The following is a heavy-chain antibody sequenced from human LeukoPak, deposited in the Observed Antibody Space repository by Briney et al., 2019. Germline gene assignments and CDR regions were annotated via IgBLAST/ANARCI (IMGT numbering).Heavy chain of an antibody. J-gene: IGHJ4*02. D-gene: IGHD3-9*01. CDR1: GGSFSGYY. CDR2: INHSGST. CDR3: ARGGKRLRYFDWLLGWYFDY. V-gene: IGHV4-34*01. Sequence: PSETLSLTCAVYGGSFSGYYWSWIRQPPGKGLEWIGEINHSGSTNYNPSLKSRVTISVDTSKNQFSLKLSSVTAVDTAVYYCARGGKRLRYFDWLLGWYFDYWGQGTLVTVSS.